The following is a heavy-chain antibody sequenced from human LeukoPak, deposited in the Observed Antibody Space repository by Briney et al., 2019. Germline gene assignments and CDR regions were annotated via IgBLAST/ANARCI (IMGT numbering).Heavy chain of an antibody. CDR2: IYYSGST. CDR3: ARLRCSSTSCHLHFFDY. J-gene: IGHJ4*02. D-gene: IGHD2-2*01. CDR1: GGSISSGGYY. V-gene: IGHV4-39*01. Sequence: SETLSLTCTVSGGSISSGGYYWSWIRQPPGKGLEWIGSIYYSGSTYYNPSLKSRVTISVDTSKNQFSRKLSSVTAADTAVYYCARLRCSSTSCHLHFFDYWGQGTLVTVSS.